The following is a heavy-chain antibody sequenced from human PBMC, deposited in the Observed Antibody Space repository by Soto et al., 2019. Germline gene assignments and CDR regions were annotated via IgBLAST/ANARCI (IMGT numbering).Heavy chain of an antibody. Sequence: QLQLQESGSGLVKPSQTLSLTCAVSGGSISSGGYSWSWIRQPPGKGLEWIGYIYHSGSTYYNPSLKSRVPISVVRSKYQFSRKLSSVTAADTAVYYCASSRGCPVPLDYWGQGTLVTVSS. CDR1: GGSISSGGYS. CDR3: ASSRGCPVPLDY. J-gene: IGHJ4*02. V-gene: IGHV4-30-2*01. CDR2: IYHSGST. D-gene: IGHD1-26*01.